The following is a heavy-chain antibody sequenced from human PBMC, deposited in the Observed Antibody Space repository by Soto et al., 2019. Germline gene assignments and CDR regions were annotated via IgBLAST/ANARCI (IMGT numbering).Heavy chain of an antibody. CDR3: ASDSTRYCSRTSYYKNYYYYGMDV. CDR2: ISSSSSYT. Sequence: GGSMRLSCAAYGFTFSDYYMSWIRQAPGKGLEWDSYISSSSSYTNYADSVKGRFTISRDNAKNSLYLQMNSLRAEDTAVYYCASDSTRYCSRTSYYKNYYYYGMDVWGQRTTVTVTS. J-gene: IGHJ6*02. V-gene: IGHV3-11*06. CDR1: GFTFSDYY. D-gene: IGHD2-2*02.